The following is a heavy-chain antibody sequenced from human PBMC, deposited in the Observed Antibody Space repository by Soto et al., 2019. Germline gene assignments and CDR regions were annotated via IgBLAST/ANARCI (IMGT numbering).Heavy chain of an antibody. CDR3: ARGRVVWSGYYTSYYYGMDV. Sequence: SETLSLTCAVYGGSFSGYYWSWIREPPGKGLEWIGEINHSGSTNYNPSLKSRVTISVDTSKNQFSLKLSSVTAADTAVYYCARGRVVWSGYYTSYYYGMDVWGQGTTVTVSS. D-gene: IGHD3-3*01. CDR2: INHSGST. J-gene: IGHJ6*02. V-gene: IGHV4-34*01. CDR1: GGSFSGYY.